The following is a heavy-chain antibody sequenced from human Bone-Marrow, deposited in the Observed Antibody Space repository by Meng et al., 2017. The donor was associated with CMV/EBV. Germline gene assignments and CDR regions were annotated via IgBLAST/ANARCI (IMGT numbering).Heavy chain of an antibody. Sequence: GESLKISCAASGFTFSSYSMNWVRQAPGKGLEWVSSISSSGSYIYYADSVKGRFTISRDNAKNSLYLQMNSLRVEDTAVYYCARGGLVERPAWAIVVVPAAIPDYDYWGQGTLVTVSS. CDR1: GFTFSSYS. D-gene: IGHD2-2*02. V-gene: IGHV3-21*01. CDR3: ARGGLVERPAWAIVVVPAAIPDYDY. J-gene: IGHJ4*02. CDR2: ISSSGSYI.